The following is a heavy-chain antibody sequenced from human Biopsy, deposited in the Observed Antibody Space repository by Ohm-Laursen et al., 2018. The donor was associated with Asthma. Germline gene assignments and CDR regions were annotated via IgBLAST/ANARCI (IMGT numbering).Heavy chain of an antibody. CDR1: GFTFGDYW. CDR3: VRDGTDDAFDI. D-gene: IGHD1-1*01. CDR2: TSKDASTQ. J-gene: IGHJ3*02. V-gene: IGHV3-30*03. Sequence: SLRLSCAAPGFTFGDYWMSWVRQAPGKGLEWVGVTSKDASTQDYAVSVKGRFTMARDNSKNTLDLQMNSLREEDTAVYYCVRDGTDDAFDIWGQGTVVSVSS.